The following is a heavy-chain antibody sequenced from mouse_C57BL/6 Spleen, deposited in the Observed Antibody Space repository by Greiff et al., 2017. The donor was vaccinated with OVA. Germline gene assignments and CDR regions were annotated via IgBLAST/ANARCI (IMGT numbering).Heavy chain of an antibody. CDR1: GYTFTSYW. V-gene: IGHV1-52*01. CDR2: IDPYDSET. CDR3: ARNYGSSYGYWYFDV. D-gene: IGHD1-1*01. Sequence: VQLQQPGAELVRPGSSVKLSCKASGYTFTSYWMHWVKQRPIQGLEWIGNIDPYDSETHYNQKFKDKATLTVDKSSSTAYMQLSSLTSEDSAVYYCARNYGSSYGYWYFDVWGTGTTVTVSS. J-gene: IGHJ1*03.